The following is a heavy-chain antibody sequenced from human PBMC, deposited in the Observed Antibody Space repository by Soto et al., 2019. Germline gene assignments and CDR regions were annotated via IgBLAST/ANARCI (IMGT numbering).Heavy chain of an antibody. D-gene: IGHD3-22*01. CDR1: GCSIMSTIYY. CDR2: VHYSGST. Sequence: SETLSLTCSVSGCSIMSTIYYWGWTRQPPGKGLEWIATVHYSGSTYYTPSLKSRVTISADTSKNQFSLRLNSVTAADTAVYYCARQHYYDSSGYYTWNWGQGTLVT. V-gene: IGHV4-39*01. CDR3: ARQHYYDSSGYYTWN. J-gene: IGHJ4*02.